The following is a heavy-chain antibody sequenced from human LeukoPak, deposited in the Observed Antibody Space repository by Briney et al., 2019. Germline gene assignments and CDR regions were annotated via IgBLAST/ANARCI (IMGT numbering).Heavy chain of an antibody. CDR2: IIPIFGTA. D-gene: IGHD3-16*02. V-gene: IGHV1-69*01. CDR1: GGTFSSYA. CDR3: ARGKFNDYVWGSYRYDAFDT. J-gene: IGHJ3*02. Sequence: ASVKVSCKASGGTFSSYAISWVRQAPGQGLEWMGGIIPIFGTANYAQKFQGRVTITADESTSTAYMELSSLRSEDTAVYYCARGKFNDYVWGSYRYDAFDTWGQGTMVTVSS.